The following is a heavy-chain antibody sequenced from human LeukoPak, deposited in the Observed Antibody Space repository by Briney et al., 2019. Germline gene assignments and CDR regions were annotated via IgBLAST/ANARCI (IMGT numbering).Heavy chain of an antibody. Sequence: GGSLRLSCAASGFTFSSYAMSWVRQAPGKGLEWVSAISGSGGSTYYADSVKGRFTISRDNSKNTLYLQMNSLRAEDTAVYYCAKGGTMMVVVIPRMDVWGQGTTVTVSS. D-gene: IGHD3-22*01. CDR2: ISGSGGST. J-gene: IGHJ6*02. CDR3: AKGGTMMVVVIPRMDV. CDR1: GFTFSSYA. V-gene: IGHV3-23*01.